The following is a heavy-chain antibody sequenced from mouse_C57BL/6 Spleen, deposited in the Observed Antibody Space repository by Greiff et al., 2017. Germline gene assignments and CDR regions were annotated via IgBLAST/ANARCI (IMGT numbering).Heavy chain of an antibody. CDR3: ASKGNYFTWFAY. J-gene: IGHJ3*01. V-gene: IGHV1-53*01. CDR2: INPSNGGT. CDR1: GYTFTSYW. Sequence: QVQLQQPGTELVKPGDSVKLSCKASGYTFTSYWMHWVKQRPGQGLEWIGKINPSNGGTNYNEKFNSKATLTVYKSSSTAYMQFSSLTSEDSAVYDCASKGNYFTWFAYWGQGTLVTVSA. D-gene: IGHD2-1*01.